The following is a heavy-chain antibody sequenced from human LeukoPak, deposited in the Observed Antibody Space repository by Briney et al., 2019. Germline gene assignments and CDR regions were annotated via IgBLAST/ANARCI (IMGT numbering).Heavy chain of an antibody. CDR3: ARVRSGYSYGPFDY. CDR1: GGSISSYY. D-gene: IGHD5-18*01. Sequence: KPSATLSLTCTVSGGSISSYYWSWIRQPPGKGVEWIGYIYYRGSTNYNPSLKSRVTISIDTSKNQFSLKLSSVTAADTAVYYCARVRSGYSYGPFDYWGQGTLVTVSS. CDR2: IYYRGST. J-gene: IGHJ4*02. V-gene: IGHV4-59*01.